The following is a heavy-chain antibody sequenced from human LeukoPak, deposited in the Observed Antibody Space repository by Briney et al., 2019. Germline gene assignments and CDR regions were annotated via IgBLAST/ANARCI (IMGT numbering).Heavy chain of an antibody. J-gene: IGHJ2*01. CDR1: GFTFNKYA. Sequence: GGSLRLSCAASGFTFNKYAMNWVRQAPGKGLEWVSAVSGNGRTTYYADSVKGRFTISRDNSKNTINLQMNSLRVEDTAVYYCAKDSRWFGHFDLWGRGTLVTVSS. CDR2: VSGNGRTT. D-gene: IGHD3-10*01. CDR3: AKDSRWFGHFDL. V-gene: IGHV3-23*01.